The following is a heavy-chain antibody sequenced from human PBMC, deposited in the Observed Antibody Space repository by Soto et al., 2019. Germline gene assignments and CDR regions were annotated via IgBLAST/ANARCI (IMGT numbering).Heavy chain of an antibody. CDR3: AKDQRYSSSWYPNWFDP. CDR1: GFTFSSYG. J-gene: IGHJ5*02. V-gene: IGHV3-30*18. D-gene: IGHD6-13*01. Sequence: PGGSLRLSCAASGFTFSSYGMHWVRQAPGKGLEWVAVISYDGSNKYYADSVKGRFTISRHNSKNTLYLQMNSLRAEDTAVYYCAKDQRYSSSWYPNWFDPWGQGTLVTVSS. CDR2: ISYDGSNK.